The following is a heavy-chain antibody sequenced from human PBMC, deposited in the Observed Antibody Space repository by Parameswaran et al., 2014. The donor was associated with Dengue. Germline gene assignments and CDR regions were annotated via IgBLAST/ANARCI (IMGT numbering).Heavy chain of an antibody. Sequence: WIRQPPGKGLEWIGEINHSGSTNYNPSLKSRVTISVDTSKNQFSLKLSSVTAADTAVYYCARVRYCSSTSCRAYYYYYGMDVWGQGTTVTVSS. J-gene: IGHJ6*02. D-gene: IGHD2-2*01. CDR3: ARVRYCSSTSCRAYYYYYGMDV. V-gene: IGHV4-34*01. CDR2: INHSGST.